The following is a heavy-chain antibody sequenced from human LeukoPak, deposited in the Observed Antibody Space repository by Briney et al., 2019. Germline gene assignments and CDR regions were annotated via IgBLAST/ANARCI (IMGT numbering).Heavy chain of an antibody. D-gene: IGHD6-13*01. V-gene: IGHV3-23*01. Sequence: PGGSLRLSCAASGFTLRNYAMMWLRQAPGKGPEWVSAIRGSGVGTDYVDSVRGRFTISRDNSKNTLYLQMNSLRAEDTAVYYCAKGGKSSWYNDYWGQGTLVTVSS. CDR1: GFTLRNYA. CDR2: IRGSGVGT. J-gene: IGHJ4*02. CDR3: AKGGKSSWYNDY.